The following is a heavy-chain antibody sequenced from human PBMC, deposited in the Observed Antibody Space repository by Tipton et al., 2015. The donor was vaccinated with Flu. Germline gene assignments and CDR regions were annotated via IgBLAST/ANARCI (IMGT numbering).Heavy chain of an antibody. CDR3: ARGGGYCSSSRCYFVGIPDAFDI. CDR1: GFTFTNYG. Sequence: SLRLSCAAPGFTFTNYGIHWVRQAPGKGLEWVAVIWYDESTKYYKDSVKGRFTISRDNSKNTLYLQMNSLRAEDTAVYYCARGGGYCSSSRCYFVGIPDAFDIWGQGTMVTVSS. CDR2: IWYDESTK. J-gene: IGHJ3*02. D-gene: IGHD2-2*01. V-gene: IGHV3-33*01.